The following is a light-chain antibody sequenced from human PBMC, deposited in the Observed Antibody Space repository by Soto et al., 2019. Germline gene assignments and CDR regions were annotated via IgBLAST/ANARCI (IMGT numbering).Light chain of an antibody. CDR2: ATF. V-gene: IGKV1D-16*01. CDR1: QSINNW. Sequence: DVQMTQSPSSLSASVGDRVSITCRASQSINNWLAWYQQKPGKAPKSLIYATFSLQSGVPSRFSGCGSGTDFTLTINSLQPEDFATYYCQQYNNFPPTFGGGTKVEIK. CDR3: QQYNNFPPT. J-gene: IGKJ4*01.